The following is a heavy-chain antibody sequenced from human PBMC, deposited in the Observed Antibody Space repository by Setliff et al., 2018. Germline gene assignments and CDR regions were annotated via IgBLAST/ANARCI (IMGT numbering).Heavy chain of an antibody. CDR3: AREQWLDPPGYYYMDV. CDR2: IYIGGSA. J-gene: IGHJ6*03. CDR1: GGSTSSYY. Sequence: ETLSLTCTVSGGSTSSYYWSWIRQPAGTGLEWIGHIYIGGSANYNPSLKSRVTMSIDTSKNQFSLKLNSVTAADMAVYYCAREQWLDPPGYYYMDVWDKGTTVTVSS. D-gene: IGHD6-19*01. V-gene: IGHV4-4*07.